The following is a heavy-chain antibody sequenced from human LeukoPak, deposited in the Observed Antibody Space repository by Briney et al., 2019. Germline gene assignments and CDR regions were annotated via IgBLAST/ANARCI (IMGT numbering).Heavy chain of an antibody. Sequence: PSETLSLTCAVSSYSISSGYYWGWIRQPPGKGVEWIVSIYHSGSTYYNPSLKSRVTISVDTSKNQFSLKLSSVTAADTAVYYCARLIAVAGTGDYFNWFDPWGQGTLVTVSS. CDR3: ARLIAVAGTGDYFNWFDP. J-gene: IGHJ5*02. CDR2: IYHSGST. V-gene: IGHV4-38-2*01. CDR1: SYSISSGYY. D-gene: IGHD6-19*01.